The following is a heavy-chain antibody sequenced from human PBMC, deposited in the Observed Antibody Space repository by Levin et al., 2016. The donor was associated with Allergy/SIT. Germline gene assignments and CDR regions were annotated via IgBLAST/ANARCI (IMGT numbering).Heavy chain of an antibody. D-gene: IGHD1-1*01. J-gene: IGHJ6*02. CDR2: MSYDGSYE. CDR1: AFTFSDYA. V-gene: IGHV3-30*04. CDR3: ARGRQQLAQYYGLDI. Sequence: SCAASAFTFSDYAMHWVRQAPGKGLEWVAVMSYDGSYEYYADSVKGRFTVSRDNSKNTLYLQMNSLTPEDTAVYYCARGRQQLAQYYGLDIWGRGTTVTVSS.